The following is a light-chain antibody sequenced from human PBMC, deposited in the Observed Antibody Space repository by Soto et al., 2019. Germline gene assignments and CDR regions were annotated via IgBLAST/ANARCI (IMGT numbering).Light chain of an antibody. CDR2: DTS. Sequence: DIPMTQSPPSLSAFVGDRVTITCQASQDISHYLNWYQQKPGKAPKVLIHDTSNLEAGVPSTFSGSGSGTVFTFTISSLQPEDVGTYYCQQYENLPFTFGPGTRVDIK. V-gene: IGKV1-33*01. J-gene: IGKJ3*01. CDR1: QDISHY. CDR3: QQYENLPFT.